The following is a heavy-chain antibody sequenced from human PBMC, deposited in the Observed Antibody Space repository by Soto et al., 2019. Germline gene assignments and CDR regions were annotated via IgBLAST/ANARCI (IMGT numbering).Heavy chain of an antibody. CDR2: ITTSGDT. CDR3: VKDAPGSGWLSDY. V-gene: IGHV3-23*01. CDR1: GFTFSDYA. J-gene: IGHJ4*02. Sequence: ESGGDLVQPGGSLRLSCAASGFTFSDYAVSWVRQTPGRGLAWVSTITTSGDTYYADSVRGRFTISRDNSKSTLYLQVTSLRAEDAAVYYCVKDAPGSGWLSDYWGQGTRVTVSS. D-gene: IGHD3-22*01.